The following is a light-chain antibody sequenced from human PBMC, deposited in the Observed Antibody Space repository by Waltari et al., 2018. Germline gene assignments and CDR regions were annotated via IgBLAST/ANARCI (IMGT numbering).Light chain of an antibody. J-gene: IGKJ4*01. V-gene: IGKV1-5*03. CDR1: QSVRTW. CDR3: QQSNSTPLT. CDR2: KAS. Sequence: DIQMTQSPSTLSASVGDRVTITCRASQSVRTWLAWYQQKPGKAPKLLIYKASSLESGVPSRFSGSGSGTEFTLTISSLQPEDFATYYCQQSNSTPLTFGGGTKVEIK.